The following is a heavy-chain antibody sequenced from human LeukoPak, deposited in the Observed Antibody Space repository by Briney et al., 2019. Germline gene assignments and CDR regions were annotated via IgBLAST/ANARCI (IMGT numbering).Heavy chain of an antibody. CDR3: ARDTSGSGSQDY. D-gene: IGHD3-10*01. CDR1: GYTFTSYG. J-gene: IGHJ4*02. CDR2: ISAYNGNT. V-gene: IGHV1-18*01. Sequence: AASVTVSCTASGYTFTSYGISWVRQAPGQGLEWMGWISAYNGNTNYAQKLQGRVTMTTDTSTSTAYMELRSLRSDDTAVYYCARDTSGSGSQDYWGQGTLVTVSS.